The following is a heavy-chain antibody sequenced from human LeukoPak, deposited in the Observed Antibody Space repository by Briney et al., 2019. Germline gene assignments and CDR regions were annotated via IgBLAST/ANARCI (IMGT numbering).Heavy chain of an antibody. CDR1: GFTFSSYT. Sequence: GGSLRLSCAASGFTFSSYTMSWVRQAPGKGLEWVSAITGGGVGTYHADSVKGRFTISRDNSRNTLYLQMNSLRADDTAVYYCAKSEDFDYWGQGTLVTVSS. V-gene: IGHV3-23*01. J-gene: IGHJ4*02. CDR3: AKSEDFDY. CDR2: ITGGGVGT.